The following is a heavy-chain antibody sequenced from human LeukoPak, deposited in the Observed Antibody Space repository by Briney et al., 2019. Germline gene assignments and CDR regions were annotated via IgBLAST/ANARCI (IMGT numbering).Heavy chain of an antibody. CDR1: GGSISSYY. D-gene: IGHD3-3*02. J-gene: IGHJ6*03. CDR3: ARTGSHIFGVDTVGYYYYMDV. V-gene: IGHV4-59*01. CDR2: IYYSRST. Sequence: SETLSLTCTVSGGSISSYYWSWIRQPPGKGLEWIGYIYYSRSTNYNPSLKSRVTISVDTSKNQFSLKLSSVTAADTAVYYCARTGSHIFGVDTVGYYYYMDVWGKGTTVTVSS.